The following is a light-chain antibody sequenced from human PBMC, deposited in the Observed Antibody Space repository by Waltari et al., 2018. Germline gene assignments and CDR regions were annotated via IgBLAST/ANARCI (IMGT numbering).Light chain of an antibody. CDR2: RHN. CDR3: AAWDDSLSGPV. V-gene: IGLV1-47*01. CDR1: SSNIGSNY. J-gene: IGLJ2*01. Sequence: QSVVTQPPSASGTPGQRVTISCSGSSSNIGSNYVYWFQQPPGTAPKLPINRHNQRPSGVPDRFSGSKSGTSASLAISGLRSEDEADYYCAAWDDSLSGPVFGGGTKLTVL.